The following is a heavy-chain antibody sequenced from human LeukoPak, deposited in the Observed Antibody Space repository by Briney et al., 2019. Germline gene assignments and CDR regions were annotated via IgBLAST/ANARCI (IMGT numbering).Heavy chain of an antibody. J-gene: IGHJ4*02. D-gene: IGHD1-14*01. CDR1: GFTFSSYA. Sequence: PGRSLRLSCAASGFTFSSYAMHWVRQAPGKRLEWVAVISYDGSNKYYADSVKGRFTISRDNSKNTLYLQMNSLRAEDTAVFYCARSAGGNPKYYFDYWGQGTLVTVSS. CDR2: ISYDGSNK. V-gene: IGHV3-30-3*01. CDR3: ARSAGGNPKYYFDY.